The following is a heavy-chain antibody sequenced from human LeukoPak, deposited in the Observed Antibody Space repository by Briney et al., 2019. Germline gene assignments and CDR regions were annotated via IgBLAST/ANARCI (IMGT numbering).Heavy chain of an antibody. D-gene: IGHD6-19*01. J-gene: IGHJ4*02. CDR3: ARDRGSGWYFGLDY. Sequence: GGSLRLSCAASGFTVSNSFMSWIRQAPGKGLEWVSVIYSGGSTYYADSVKGRFTISRDNSKNTLYLQMNSLRAEDTAVYYCARDRGSGWYFGLDYWGQGTLVTVSS. CDR1: GFTVSNSF. CDR2: IYSGGST. V-gene: IGHV3-53*01.